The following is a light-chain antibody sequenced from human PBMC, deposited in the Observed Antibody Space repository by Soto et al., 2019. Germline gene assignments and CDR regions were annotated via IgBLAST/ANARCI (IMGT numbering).Light chain of an antibody. CDR3: QQRRNWPPLT. CDR1: QSVSSY. CDR2: DAS. J-gene: IGKJ4*01. Sequence: EIVLTQSPATLSLSPGERATLSCRASQSVSSYLAWYQQKPGQAPSLLIYDASNRATGIPARFSGSGSGTAFTLTISSLEPEDFAVYYCQQRRNWPPLTFGGGTKVEIK. V-gene: IGKV3-11*01.